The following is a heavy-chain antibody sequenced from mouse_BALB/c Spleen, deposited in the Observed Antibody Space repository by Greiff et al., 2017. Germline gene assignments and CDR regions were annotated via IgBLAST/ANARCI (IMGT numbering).Heavy chain of an antibody. CDR3: TRWDYYGSSFDY. Sequence: LQQPGSELVRPGASVKLSCKASGYTFTSNWMHWVKQRHGQGLEWIGNIYPGSGSTNYDEKFKSKGTLTVDTSSSTAYMHLSSLTSEDSAVYYCTRWDYYGSSFDYWGQGTTLTVSS. CDR1: GYTFTSNW. V-gene: IGHV1S22*01. D-gene: IGHD1-1*01. J-gene: IGHJ2*01. CDR2: IYPGSGST.